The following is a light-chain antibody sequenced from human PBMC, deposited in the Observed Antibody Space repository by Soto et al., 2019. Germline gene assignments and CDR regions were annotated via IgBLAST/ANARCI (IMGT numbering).Light chain of an antibody. CDR2: SNN. Sequence: QSVLTQPPSASGTPGQRVTISCSGSSSNIGSNTVNWYQQLPGTAPKLLIYSNNQRPSGVPDRFSGSKSGTSASLAISGLRSEDEADYYCAAWDDSLSGPNWVFGGGTKLTVL. V-gene: IGLV1-44*01. CDR3: AAWDDSLSGPNWV. CDR1: SSNIGSNT. J-gene: IGLJ3*02.